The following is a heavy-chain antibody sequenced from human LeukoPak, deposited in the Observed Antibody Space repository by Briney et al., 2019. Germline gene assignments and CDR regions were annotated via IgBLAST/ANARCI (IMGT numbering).Heavy chain of an antibody. CDR3: AKVFRGVSRYFDS. J-gene: IGHJ4*02. V-gene: IGHV3-23*01. CDR2: ISGNGGAT. Sequence: GGSLRLSCAASGFTFSGYAMSWVRQAPGKGLEWVSSISGNGGATYYADSVKGRFTISKDISKNTPYLQMISLRADDTAVYYWAKVFRGVSRYFDSWGQGTLVTVSS. CDR1: GFTFSGYA. D-gene: IGHD6-13*01.